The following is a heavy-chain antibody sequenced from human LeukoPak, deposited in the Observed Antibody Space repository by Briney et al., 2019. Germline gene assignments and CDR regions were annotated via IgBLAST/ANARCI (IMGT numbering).Heavy chain of an antibody. CDR2: INQDGSET. D-gene: IGHD4-17*01. V-gene: IGHV3-7*03. J-gene: IGHJ4*02. CDR3: AKGVTTVRVDYFDY. Sequence: GGSLRLSCAASGFTYRSYWMSWVRQAPGKGLEWVANINQDGSETYYVDSVKGRFTISGDNAKNSLYLQMNSLRTEDMALYYCAKGVTTVRVDYFDYWGQGTQVTVSS. CDR1: GFTYRSYW.